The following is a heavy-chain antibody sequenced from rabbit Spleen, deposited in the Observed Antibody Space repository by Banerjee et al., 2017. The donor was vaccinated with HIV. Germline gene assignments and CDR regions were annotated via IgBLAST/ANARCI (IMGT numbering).Heavy chain of an antibody. J-gene: IGHJ4*01. CDR1: GVSFSTYYY. Sequence: QSLEESGGDLVKPGASLTLTCTASGVSFSTYYYMCWVRQAPGKGLEWIGCIFGGSIGNTAYATWAKGRFTISKTSSAALTLQMTSLTAADTATYFCARDWVIGQSLWGPGTLVTVS. V-gene: IGHV1S40*01. D-gene: IGHD1-1*01. CDR2: IFGGSIGNT. CDR3: ARDWVIGQSL.